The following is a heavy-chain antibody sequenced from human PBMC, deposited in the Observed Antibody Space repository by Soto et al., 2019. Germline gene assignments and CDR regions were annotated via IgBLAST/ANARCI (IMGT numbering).Heavy chain of an antibody. Sequence: EVQLVESGGGLVQPGGSLKLSCAASGFTFSGSAMHWVRQASGKGLEWVGRIRSEANSYATAYAASVKGRFTISRDDSKNTTYLQMTSLKTEDTAVYYCRSNCALDYWGQGTLVTVSS. V-gene: IGHV3-73*01. J-gene: IGHJ4*02. CDR1: GFTFSGSA. CDR3: RSNCALDY. D-gene: IGHD1-1*01. CDR2: IRSEANSYAT.